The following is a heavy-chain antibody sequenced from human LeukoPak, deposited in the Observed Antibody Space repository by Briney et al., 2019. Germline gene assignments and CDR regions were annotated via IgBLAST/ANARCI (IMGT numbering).Heavy chain of an antibody. D-gene: IGHD3-22*01. CDR2: IYSDGST. Sequence: GGSLRLSCAASGFTVSFNYMSWVRQAPGKGLEWVSVIYSDGSTYYADSVKGRFTISRDNSKNTLYLQMNSLRAEDTAVYHCARYHYYDSSGVEKAFDIWGQGTMVTVSS. J-gene: IGHJ3*02. CDR1: GFTVSFNY. V-gene: IGHV3-53*01. CDR3: ARYHYYDSSGVEKAFDI.